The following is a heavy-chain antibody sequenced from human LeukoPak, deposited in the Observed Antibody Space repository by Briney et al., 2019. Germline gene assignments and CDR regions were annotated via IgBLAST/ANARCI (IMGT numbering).Heavy chain of an antibody. CDR1: GDPVRSYY. D-gene: IGHD5-18*01. J-gene: IGHJ4*02. V-gene: IGHV4-59*02. Sequence: KPSETVSLTCTVSGDPVRSYYWSWIRQSPGKGLGRIGYIYYSGGSKYSPSLKSRVSVSVDTSQNQVSLTLTSVTAADTAVYYCASGGERGFSYGFETWGQGTLVTVSS. CDR2: IYYSGGS. CDR3: ASGGERGFSYGFET.